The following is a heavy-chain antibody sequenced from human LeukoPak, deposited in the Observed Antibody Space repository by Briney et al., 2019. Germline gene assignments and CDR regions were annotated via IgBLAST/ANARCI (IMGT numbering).Heavy chain of an antibody. CDR1: GGSISSGSYY. CDR2: IYTSGST. CDR3: ARVMVFPFYYDSSGYYYVPLYYYYMDV. J-gene: IGHJ6*03. D-gene: IGHD3-22*01. V-gene: IGHV4-61*02. Sequence: SETLSLTCTVSGGSISSGSYYWRWIRQPAGKGLEWIGRIYTSGSTNYNPSLKSRVTISVDTSKNQFSLKLSSVTAADTAVYYCARVMVFPFYYDSSGYYYVPLYYYYMDVWGKGTTVTVSS.